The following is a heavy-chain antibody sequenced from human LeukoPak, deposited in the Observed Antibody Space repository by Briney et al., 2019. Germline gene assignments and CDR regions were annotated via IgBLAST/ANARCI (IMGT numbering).Heavy chain of an antibody. D-gene: IGHD3-10*01. CDR3: AKPAYYGFDP. J-gene: IGHJ5*02. V-gene: IGHV3-30*02. CDR2: IWYDGNNK. CDR1: GFTSSTYG. Sequence: PGGSLRLSFAASGFTSSTYGMHWVRQAPGKGLEWVAFIWYDGNNKYYADSVKGRFTISRDNSKNMLYLQMNSLRAEDTAIYYCAKPAYYGFDPWGQGTLVTVSS.